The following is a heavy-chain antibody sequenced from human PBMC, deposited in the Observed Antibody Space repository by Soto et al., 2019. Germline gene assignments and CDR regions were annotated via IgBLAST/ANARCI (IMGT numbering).Heavy chain of an antibody. CDR1: GGSISSGGYY. D-gene: IGHD1-1*01. CDR2: IYYSGST. Sequence: QVQLQESGPGLVKPSQTLSLTCTVSGGSISSGGYYWSWIRQHPGKGLEWIGYIYYSGSTYYNPSLKSRVTISVDTSKNQFSLKLSSVTAADTAVYYCARGHWNAPRSAFDIWGQGTMVTVSS. J-gene: IGHJ3*02. CDR3: ARGHWNAPRSAFDI. V-gene: IGHV4-31*03.